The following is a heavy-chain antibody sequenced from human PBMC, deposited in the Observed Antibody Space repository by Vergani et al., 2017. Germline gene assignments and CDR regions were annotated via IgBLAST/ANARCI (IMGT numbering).Heavy chain of an antibody. D-gene: IGHD3-10*01. CDR2: ISSSSSYI. Sequence: EVQLVESGGGLVKPGGSLRLSCSASGFTFSSYSMNWVRQAPGKGLEWVSSISSSSSYIYYADSVNGRFTISRDNAKNSLYLQMNSLRAEDTAVYYCARARYYYGSGSYYYDYWGQGTLVTVSS. V-gene: IGHV3-21*04. J-gene: IGHJ4*02. CDR3: ARARYYYGSGSYYYDY. CDR1: GFTFSSYS.